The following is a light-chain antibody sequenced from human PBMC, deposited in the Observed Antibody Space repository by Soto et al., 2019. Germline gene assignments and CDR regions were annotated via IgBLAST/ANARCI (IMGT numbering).Light chain of an antibody. J-gene: IGLJ1*01. V-gene: IGLV1-47*01. CDR2: RND. CDR1: SSNIKTNY. CDR3: ATWDETLSGHV. Sequence: QSVLTQPPSASGTPGQRVVISCSGSSSNIKTNYVHWYQQLPGMGPKLLIYRNDQRPSGVPDRFSGSKSCTSASLAITGLRSEDEAEYYCATWDETLSGHVFGTGTKVTVL.